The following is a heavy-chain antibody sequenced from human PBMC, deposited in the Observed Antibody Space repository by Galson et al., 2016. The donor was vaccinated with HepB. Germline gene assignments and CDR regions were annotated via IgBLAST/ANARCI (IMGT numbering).Heavy chain of an antibody. J-gene: IGHJ4*02. CDR2: VAYDGSNK. CDR1: GFSFDDYA. D-gene: IGHD7-27*01. Sequence: LRLSCAASGFSFDDYAMHWVRQAPAKGLEWVAAVAYDGSNKYYTDSVRGRFAISRDNSKNTRYLQMDSLRTEDTAVYYCAKSLGVRGDYFDYWGQGTLVTVSS. V-gene: IGHV3-30*18. CDR3: AKSLGVRGDYFDY.